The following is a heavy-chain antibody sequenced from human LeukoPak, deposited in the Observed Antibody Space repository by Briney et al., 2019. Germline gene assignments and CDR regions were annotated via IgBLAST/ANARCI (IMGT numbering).Heavy chain of an antibody. V-gene: IGHV1-18*01. D-gene: IGHD3-10*01. J-gene: IGHJ6*03. CDR3: ARDGGELWFGANAYYMDV. Sequence: ASVKVSCKASGYTFTSYGISWVRQAPGQGLEWMGWISAYNGNTNYAQKLQGRVTMTTDTSTSTAYMELRSLRSDDTAVYYCARDGGELWFGANAYYMDVWGKGTTVTVSS. CDR1: GYTFTSYG. CDR2: ISAYNGNT.